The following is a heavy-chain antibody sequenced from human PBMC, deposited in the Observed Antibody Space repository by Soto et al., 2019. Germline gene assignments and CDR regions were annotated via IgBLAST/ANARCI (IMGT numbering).Heavy chain of an antibody. CDR1: GGSFSGYY. CDR2: INHSGST. Sequence: SSETLSLTCAVYGGSFSGYYWSWIRQPPGKGLEWIGEINHSGSTNYNPSLKSRVTISVDTSKNQFSLKLSSVTAADTAVYYCARIGRIAVAGKTSDYWGQGTLVTVSS. V-gene: IGHV4-34*01. CDR3: ARIGRIAVAGKTSDY. J-gene: IGHJ4*02. D-gene: IGHD6-19*01.